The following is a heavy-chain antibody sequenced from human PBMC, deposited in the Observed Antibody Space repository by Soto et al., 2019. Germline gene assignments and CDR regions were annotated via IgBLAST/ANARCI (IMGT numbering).Heavy chain of an antibody. V-gene: IGHV4-31*03. D-gene: IGHD3-10*01. J-gene: IGHJ6*02. CDR3: ARLGTTMVRGVITDYYYGMDV. Sequence: TSETLSLTCTVSGDSISRGAYYWTWIRQHPVKGLEWIGYISNSGRTYYNPSLKSRLTISLDSAENQFSVRLTSVTAADTAVYYCARLGTTMVRGVITDYYYGMDVWGQGTTVTVSS. CDR1: GDSISRGAYY. CDR2: ISNSGRT.